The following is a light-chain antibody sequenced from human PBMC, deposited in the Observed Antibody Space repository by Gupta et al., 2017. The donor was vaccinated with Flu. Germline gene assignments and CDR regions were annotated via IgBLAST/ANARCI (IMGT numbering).Light chain of an antibody. V-gene: IGKV3-11*01. CDR2: DAS. CDR3: QQRCYWPPT. J-gene: IGKJ2*01. Sequence: EIVLTQSPAILSLSPGGRATLSCRASETVSYFLVWYQQKPGQAPRLLIYDASKRATGIPTRFSGSGSGTDFSLTISGLEPEDSAIYYCQQRCYWPPTFGQGTNLEIK. CDR1: ETVSYF.